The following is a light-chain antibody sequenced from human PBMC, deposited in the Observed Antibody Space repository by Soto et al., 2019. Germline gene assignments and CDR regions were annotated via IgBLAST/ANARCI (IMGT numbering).Light chain of an antibody. CDR3: CLHVGGSSPQWV. Sequence: QSALTQPASVSGSPGQSITISCTGTSNDVGGYNLVSWFQQHPGKAPKLMISEVNKRPSGVSNRFSGSKSANTASLTISGLQAEDEADYYCCLHVGGSSPQWVFGGGTKLTVL. J-gene: IGLJ3*02. CDR1: SNDVGGYNL. V-gene: IGLV2-23*02. CDR2: EVN.